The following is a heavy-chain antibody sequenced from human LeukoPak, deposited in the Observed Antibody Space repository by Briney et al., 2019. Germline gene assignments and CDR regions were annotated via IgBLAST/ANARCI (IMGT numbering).Heavy chain of an antibody. CDR3: AKDSRLGYYGSGSDLDY. D-gene: IGHD3-10*01. Sequence: GGSLRLSCAASGFTFDDYAMHWVRQAPGKGLEWVSGISWNSGSIGYADSVKGRFTISRDNAKNSLYLQMNSLRAEDTALYYCAKDSRLGYYGSGSDLDYWGQGTLVTVSS. J-gene: IGHJ4*02. CDR2: ISWNSGSI. V-gene: IGHV3-9*01. CDR1: GFTFDDYA.